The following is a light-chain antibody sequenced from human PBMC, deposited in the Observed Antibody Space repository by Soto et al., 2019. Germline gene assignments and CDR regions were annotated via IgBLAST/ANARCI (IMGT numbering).Light chain of an antibody. Sequence: QSALTQPASVSGSPGQSITISCTGTSSDVGRYKYVSWYQQHPGKVPKLMIYEVSSRPSGISSRFSGSKSGNTASLTISGLQAEDEADYYCSSYTSSSTRVFGGGTKVTVL. V-gene: IGLV2-14*01. CDR2: EVS. J-gene: IGLJ3*02. CDR1: SSDVGRYKY. CDR3: SSYTSSSTRV.